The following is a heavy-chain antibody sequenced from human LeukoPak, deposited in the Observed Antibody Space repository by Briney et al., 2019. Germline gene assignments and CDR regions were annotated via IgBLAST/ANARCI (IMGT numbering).Heavy chain of an antibody. Sequence: SETLSLTCTVSGGSISSGDYYWSWIRQPPGKGLEWIGYIYYSGSTYYNPSLKSRVTISVDRSKNQFSLKLSSVTAADTAVYYCAREGYSSGWYDYWGQGTLVTVSS. J-gene: IGHJ4*02. V-gene: IGHV4-30-4*01. CDR2: IYYSGST. CDR3: AREGYSSGWYDY. CDR1: GGSISSGDYY. D-gene: IGHD6-19*01.